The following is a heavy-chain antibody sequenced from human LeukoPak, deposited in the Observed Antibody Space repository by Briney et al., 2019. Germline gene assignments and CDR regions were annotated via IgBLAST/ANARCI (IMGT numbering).Heavy chain of an antibody. D-gene: IGHD3-3*01. Sequence: PGGPLRLSCAASGFTFSSYGMHWVRQAPGKGLEWVAVISYDGSNKYYIDSVKGRFTISRDNSKNTLFLQMNSLRAEDTAVYYCAKRRGTYYDFWSGYGAFDIWGQGTMVTVSS. CDR1: GFTFSSYG. CDR2: ISYDGSNK. V-gene: IGHV3-30*18. CDR3: AKRRGTYYDFWSGYGAFDI. J-gene: IGHJ3*02.